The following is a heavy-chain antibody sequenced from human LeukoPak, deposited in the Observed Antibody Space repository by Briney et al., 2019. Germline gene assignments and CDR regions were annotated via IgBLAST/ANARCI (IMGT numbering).Heavy chain of an antibody. Sequence: PSETLSLTCTVSGGSISSYYWSWIRQPPGKGLEWIGYIYYSGSTNYNPSLKSRVTISVDTSKNQFSLKLSSVTAADTAVYCCAREGSDSSGYFGWFDPWGQGTLVTVSS. CDR2: IYYSGST. CDR3: AREGSDSSGYFGWFDP. V-gene: IGHV4-59*01. D-gene: IGHD3-22*01. CDR1: GGSISSYY. J-gene: IGHJ5*02.